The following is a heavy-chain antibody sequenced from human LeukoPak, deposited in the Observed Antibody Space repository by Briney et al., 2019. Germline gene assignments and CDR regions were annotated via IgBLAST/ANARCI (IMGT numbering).Heavy chain of an antibody. CDR1: GFTFSSYA. Sequence: GGSLRLSCAASGFTFSSYAMHWVRQAPGKGLEWVAVISYDGSNKYYADSVKCRFTISRDNSKNPLYLPMNSLRAEDTAVYYCASPPSDYYGSGSYFFDYWGQGTLVTVSS. J-gene: IGHJ4*02. V-gene: IGHV3-30*04. D-gene: IGHD3-10*01. CDR2: ISYDGSNK. CDR3: ASPPSDYYGSGSYFFDY.